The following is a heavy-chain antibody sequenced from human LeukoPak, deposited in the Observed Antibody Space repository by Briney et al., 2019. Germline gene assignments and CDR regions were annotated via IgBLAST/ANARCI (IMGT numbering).Heavy chain of an antibody. CDR1: GFSVSNNY. J-gene: IGHJ1*01. D-gene: IGHD2-15*01. CDR3: ASDSYSPEYFQH. V-gene: IGHV3-66*01. CDR2: IYSGGST. Sequence: GGSLRLSCAASGFSVSNNYMSWVRQAPGKGLEWVSVIYSGGSTFYADSVKGRFNISRDNSKNTLYLQMNSLRAEDTAVDYCASDSYSPEYFQHWGQGTLVTVSS.